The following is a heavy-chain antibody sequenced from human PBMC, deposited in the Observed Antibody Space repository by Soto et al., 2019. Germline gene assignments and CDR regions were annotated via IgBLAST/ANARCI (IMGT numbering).Heavy chain of an antibody. V-gene: IGHV3-30*18. Sequence: PGGSLRLSWAASGFTFSSYGMQWVRQAPGKGLEWVAVISYDGSNKYYADSVKGRFTISRDNSKNTLYLQMNSLRAEDTAVYYCAKDRLAAAGDYYYYGMDVWGQGTTVTVSS. D-gene: IGHD6-13*01. CDR3: AKDRLAAAGDYYYYGMDV. J-gene: IGHJ6*02. CDR2: ISYDGSNK. CDR1: GFTFSSYG.